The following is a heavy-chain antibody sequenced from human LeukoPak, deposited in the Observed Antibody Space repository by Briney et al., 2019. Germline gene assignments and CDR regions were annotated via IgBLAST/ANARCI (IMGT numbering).Heavy chain of an antibody. CDR3: ASSIGFRSWDAFDI. CDR2: INGGGSST. V-gene: IGHV3-74*01. CDR1: GFTFSSYW. J-gene: IGHJ3*02. Sequence: PGGSLRLSCAASGFTFSSYWMHWVRQAPGKGLVWVSRINGGGSSTTYAESVKGRFTISRDNPKNTLYLQMNSLRVEDTAVYYCASSIGFRSWDAFDIRGQGTMVAVSS. D-gene: IGHD2-15*01.